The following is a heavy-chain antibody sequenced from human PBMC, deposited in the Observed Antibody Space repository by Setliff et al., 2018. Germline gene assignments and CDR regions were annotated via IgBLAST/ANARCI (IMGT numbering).Heavy chain of an antibody. CDR2: IIPIFGTA. J-gene: IGHJ4*02. CDR3: ARVSRTIVAARGFDY. V-gene: IGHV1-69*13. CDR1: GGTFVNSA. D-gene: IGHD1-26*01. Sequence: GASVKVSCKASGGTFVNSAISWVRQAPGQGLEWMGGIIPIFGTANYAQKFQGRVTITADESTSTAYMELSSLRSEDTAVYYCARVSRTIVAARGFDYWGQGTLVTVSS.